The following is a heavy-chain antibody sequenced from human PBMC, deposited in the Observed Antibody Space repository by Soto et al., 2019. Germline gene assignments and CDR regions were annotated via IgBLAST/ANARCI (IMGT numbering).Heavy chain of an antibody. CDR1: GGTFSSYA. CDR3: AREKMDIVATIGGPRDDALDI. J-gene: IGHJ3*02. CDR2: IIPIFGTA. Sequence: SVKVSCKASGGTFSSYAISWVRQAPGQGLEWMGGIIPIFGTANYAQKFQGRVTITADESTSTAYMELSSLRSEDTAVYYCAREKMDIVATIGGPRDDALDIWGQGTMVTVS. D-gene: IGHD5-12*01. V-gene: IGHV1-69*13.